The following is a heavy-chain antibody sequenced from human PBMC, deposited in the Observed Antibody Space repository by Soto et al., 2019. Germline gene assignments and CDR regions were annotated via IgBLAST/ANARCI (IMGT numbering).Heavy chain of an antibody. V-gene: IGHV4-31*01. CDR3: ARGHDIDFDY. CDR2: IYYSGST. J-gene: IGHJ4*02. D-gene: IGHD1-1*01. Sequence: QVQLQESGPGLVKPSQTLSLTCTVSGGSISSGGYYWSWIRQHPGKGLEWIGYIYYSGSTYYNPSLKXXVXIXXDTSKNQFSLKLSSVTAADTAVYYCARGHDIDFDYWGQGTLVTVSS. CDR1: GGSISSGGYY.